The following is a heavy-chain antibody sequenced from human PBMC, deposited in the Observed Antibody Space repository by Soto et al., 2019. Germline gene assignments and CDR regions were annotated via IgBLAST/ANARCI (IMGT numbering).Heavy chain of an antibody. CDR2: IIPIFGTA. D-gene: IGHD3-3*01. J-gene: IGHJ4*02. V-gene: IGHV1-69*13. CDR3: ARGPYDSEKGFVDY. Sequence: GASVKVSCKASGGTFSSYAISWVRQAPGQGLEWMGGIIPIFGTANYAQKFQGRVTITADESTSTAYMELSSLRSEDTAVYYCARGPYDSEKGFVDYWGQGTLVTVSS. CDR1: GGTFSSYA.